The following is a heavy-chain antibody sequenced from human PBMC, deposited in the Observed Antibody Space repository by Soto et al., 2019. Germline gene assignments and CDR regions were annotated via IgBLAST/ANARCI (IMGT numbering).Heavy chain of an antibody. CDR1: GFTFSSYA. CDR2: ISGSGGST. CDR3: EKGSRYYYYYMDV. J-gene: IGHJ6*03. V-gene: IGHV3-23*01. Sequence: EVQLLESGGGLVQPGGSLRLSCAASGFTFSSYAMSWVRQAPGKGLEWVSAISGSGGSTYYADSVKGRFTISRDNSKNTLYLQMNSLRAEDTAVYYCEKGSRYYYYYMDVWGKGTTVTVSS.